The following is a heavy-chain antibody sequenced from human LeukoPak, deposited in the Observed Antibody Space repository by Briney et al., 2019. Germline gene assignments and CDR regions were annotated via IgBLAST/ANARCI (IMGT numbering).Heavy chain of an antibody. J-gene: IGHJ4*02. CDR1: GFTFSSYS. V-gene: IGHV3-21*01. Sequence: GGSLRLSCAASGFTFSSYSMNWVRQAPGKGLEWVSSISSSSYIYYADSVKGRFTISRDNAKNSLYLQMNSLRAEDTAVYYCAKDRFHYYGSGSYGEDYWGQGTLVTVSS. D-gene: IGHD3-10*01. CDR3: AKDRFHYYGSGSYGEDY. CDR2: ISSSSYI.